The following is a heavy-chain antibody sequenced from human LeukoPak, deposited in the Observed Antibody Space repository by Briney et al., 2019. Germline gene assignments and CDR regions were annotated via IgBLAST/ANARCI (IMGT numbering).Heavy chain of an antibody. J-gene: IGHJ6*02. CDR2: IIPIFGTA. D-gene: IGHD1-26*01. CDR1: RGTFSSYA. Sequence: ASVKVSCKASRGTFSSYAISWVRQAPGQGLEWMGGIIPIFGTANYAQKSQGRVTITTDESTSTAYMELSSLRSEDTAVYYCASSEELGGYYYYYGMDVWGQGTTVTVSS. CDR3: ASSEELGGYYYYYGMDV. V-gene: IGHV1-69*05.